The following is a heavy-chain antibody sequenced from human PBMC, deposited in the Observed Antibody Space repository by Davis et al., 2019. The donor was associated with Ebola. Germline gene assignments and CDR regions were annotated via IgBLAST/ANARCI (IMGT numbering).Heavy chain of an antibody. CDR1: GYTFTSYA. CDR3: ASLYYGSGRRDY. V-gene: IGHV1-3*01. J-gene: IGHJ4*02. Sequence: ASVKVSCKASGYTFTSYAMHWVRQAPGQRPEWMGWINAGNGNTKYSQKFQGRVTITRDTSASTAYMELSSLRSEDTAVYYCASLYYGSGRRDYWGQGTLVTVSS. D-gene: IGHD3-10*01. CDR2: INAGNGNT.